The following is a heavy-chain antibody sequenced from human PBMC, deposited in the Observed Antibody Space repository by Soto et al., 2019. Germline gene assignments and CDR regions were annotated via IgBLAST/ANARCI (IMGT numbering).Heavy chain of an antibody. CDR2: IYYSGST. Sequence: LSLTCTVSGGSISSYYWSWIRQPPGKGLEWIGYIYYSGSTNYNPSLRSRVTISVDTSKNQFSLNLSSVTAADTAVYYCARRTFVTHYYYYHMDVWGKGTPVTVSS. V-gene: IGHV4-59*12. CDR1: GGSISSYY. D-gene: IGHD3-16*01. J-gene: IGHJ6*03. CDR3: ARRTFVTHYYYYHMDV.